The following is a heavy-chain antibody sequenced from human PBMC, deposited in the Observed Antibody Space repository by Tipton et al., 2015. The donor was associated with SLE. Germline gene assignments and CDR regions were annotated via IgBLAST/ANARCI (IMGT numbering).Heavy chain of an antibody. CDR1: GGSISSSSYY. J-gene: IGHJ4*02. CDR2: IYYSGST. D-gene: IGHD4-17*01. CDR3: ARVRDYGDYED. Sequence: LRLSCTVSGGSISSSSYYWGWIRQPPGKGLEWIGSIYYSGSTYYNPSLKSRVTISVDTSKNQFSLKLSSVTAADTAVYYCARVRDYGDYEDWGQGTLVTVSS. V-gene: IGHV4-39*07.